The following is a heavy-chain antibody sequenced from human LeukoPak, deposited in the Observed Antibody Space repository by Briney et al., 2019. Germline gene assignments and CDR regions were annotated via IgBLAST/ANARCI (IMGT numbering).Heavy chain of an antibody. V-gene: IGHV1-2*02. CDR3: ARVVTMVRGELAFDI. CDR2: INPNSGGT. Sequence: ASVKVSCKASGYTFTGYYMHWVRQAPGQGLEWMGWINPNSGGTNYAQKFQGRVTMTRDTSISTAYMELSRLRSDDTAVYYCARVVTMVRGELAFDIWGQGTTVTVSS. CDR1: GYTFTGYY. J-gene: IGHJ3*02. D-gene: IGHD3-10*01.